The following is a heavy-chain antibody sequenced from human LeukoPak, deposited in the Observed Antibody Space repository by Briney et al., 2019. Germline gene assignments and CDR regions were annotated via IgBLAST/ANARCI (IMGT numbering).Heavy chain of an antibody. CDR2: IKQDESER. Sequence: PGGSLRLSCEGSGFSFSSYWMTWVRQSPGKGPEWVANIKQDESERYTVDSVKGRFTISRDNAKNSLYLQMNSLRAEDTALYYCAKDGGYDILTGHYNWFDPWGQGTLVTVSS. CDR1: GFSFSSYW. V-gene: IGHV3-7*03. D-gene: IGHD3-9*01. CDR3: AKDGGYDILTGHYNWFDP. J-gene: IGHJ5*02.